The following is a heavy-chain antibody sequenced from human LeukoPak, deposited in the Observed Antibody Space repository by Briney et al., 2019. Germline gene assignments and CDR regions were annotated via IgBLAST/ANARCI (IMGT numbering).Heavy chain of an antibody. Sequence: GRSLRLSCAASGFTFSSYNMHWVRQAPGKGLRWVAVISYDGSNKYYADSVMGRFTISRDNSKNTLYLQMNSLRGDDTAVYYCARGQVVMGSYYFDYWGQGTLVTVSS. V-gene: IGHV3-30-3*01. D-gene: IGHD3-22*01. CDR3: ARGQVVMGSYYFDY. J-gene: IGHJ4*02. CDR2: ISYDGSNK. CDR1: GFTFSSYN.